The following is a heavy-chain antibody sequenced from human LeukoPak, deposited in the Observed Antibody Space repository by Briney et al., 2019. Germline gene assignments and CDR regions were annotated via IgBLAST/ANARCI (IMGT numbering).Heavy chain of an antibody. Sequence: GGSLRLSCAASGFSFSTYVMHWVRRAPGKGLEWVALVSHDESNKYYADSVKGRFTISRDNSKKTLYLQTNSLRPEDTAVYYCARSGLDYWGQGALVTVSS. D-gene: IGHD6-25*01. J-gene: IGHJ4*02. CDR2: VSHDESNK. V-gene: IGHV3-30*14. CDR1: GFSFSTYV. CDR3: ARSGLDY.